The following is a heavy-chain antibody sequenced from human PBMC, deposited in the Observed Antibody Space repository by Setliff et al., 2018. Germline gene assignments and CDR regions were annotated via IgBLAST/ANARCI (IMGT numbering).Heavy chain of an antibody. J-gene: IGHJ3*01. CDR1: GYLFRDYY. V-gene: IGHV1-2*02. CDR3: ADPFDVGPYPRPIDGLDL. CDR2: INPNSGGR. Sequence: GASVKVSCKASGYLFRDYYIHWVRQAPGQGLEWVGWINPNSGGREYAEAFQGRVTLTGDTSIRTAFMELSGLTSDDTAVYYCADPFDVGPYPRPIDGLDLWGLGTRVTVSS. D-gene: IGHD3-9*01.